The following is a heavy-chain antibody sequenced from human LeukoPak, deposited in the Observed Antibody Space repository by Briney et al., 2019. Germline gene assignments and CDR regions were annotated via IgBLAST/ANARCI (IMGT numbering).Heavy chain of an antibody. J-gene: IGHJ4*02. CDR2: VYYSGST. Sequence: SETLSLTCTVSSGYISNYYWTWIRQPPGKGLEWIAYVYYSGSTNYNPSLKSRVSISVDTSKNQFSLKLSSVTAADTAVYYCERGGRELYYFDYWGQGTLVTVSS. V-gene: IGHV4-59*01. CDR1: SGYISNYY. D-gene: IGHD1-7*01. CDR3: ERGGRELYYFDY.